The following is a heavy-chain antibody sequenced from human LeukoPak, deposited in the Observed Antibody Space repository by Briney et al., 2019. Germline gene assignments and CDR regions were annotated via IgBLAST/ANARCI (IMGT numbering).Heavy chain of an antibody. CDR3: AKVYVGSWYAYDH. CDR2: ISSISSYT. J-gene: IGHJ4*02. V-gene: IGHV3-11*05. D-gene: IGHD6-13*01. Sequence: PGGSLRLSCAASGFTFSDYYMSWIRQAPGKGLEWVSYISSISSYTNYADSVKGRFTISRDNRRNSLYLHMNSLRTEDTALYFCAKVYVGSWYAYDHWGQGTLVTVSS. CDR1: GFTFSDYY.